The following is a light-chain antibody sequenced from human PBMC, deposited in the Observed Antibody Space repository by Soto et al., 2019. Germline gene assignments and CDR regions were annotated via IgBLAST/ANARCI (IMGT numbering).Light chain of an antibody. CDR1: QSISVS. CDR3: QQYHIYSWT. CDR2: RAS. J-gene: IGKJ1*01. Sequence: DIQMTQSPSSLSASVGDRVTITCRASQSISVSLAWYQQKPGEAPKVLIYRASHLESGVPSRFSASGSGTEFSLTINSLQADDFATYYCQQYHIYSWTFGQGTKVDIK. V-gene: IGKV1-5*03.